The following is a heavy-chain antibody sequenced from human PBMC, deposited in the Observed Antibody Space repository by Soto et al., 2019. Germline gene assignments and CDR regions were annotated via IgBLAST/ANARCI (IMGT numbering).Heavy chain of an antibody. CDR1: GGSISSYY. J-gene: IGHJ6*03. CDR3: ARHPRDILTGYSYNSPYYYYYYMDV. D-gene: IGHD3-9*01. V-gene: IGHV4-59*08. Sequence: TLSLTCTVSGGSISSYYWSWIRQPPGKGLEWIGYIYYSGSTNYNPSLKSRVTISVDTSKNQFSLKLSSVTAADTAVYYCARHPRDILTGYSYNSPYYYYYYMDVWGKGTTVTVSS. CDR2: IYYSGST.